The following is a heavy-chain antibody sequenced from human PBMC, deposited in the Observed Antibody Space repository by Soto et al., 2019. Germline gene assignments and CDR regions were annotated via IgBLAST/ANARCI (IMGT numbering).Heavy chain of an antibody. Sequence: SCKGSGYSFTSYWIGWVRQMPGKGLEWMGIIYPGDSDTRYSPSFQGQVTISADKSISTAYLQWSSLKASDTAMYYCASPSQNIAAAGNYYYYGMDVWGQGTTVTVSS. D-gene: IGHD6-13*01. V-gene: IGHV5-51*01. J-gene: IGHJ6*02. CDR3: ASPSQNIAAAGNYYYYGMDV. CDR1: GYSFTSYW. CDR2: IYPGDSDT.